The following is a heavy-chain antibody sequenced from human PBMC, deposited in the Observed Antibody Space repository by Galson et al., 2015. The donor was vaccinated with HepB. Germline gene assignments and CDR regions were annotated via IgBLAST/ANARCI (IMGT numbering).Heavy chain of an antibody. CDR3: ARGLSVVSGPSGWNSGWVDP. J-gene: IGHJ5*02. CDR2: TNPHSGGT. CDR1: GYTFTGYY. Sequence: SVKVSCKASGYTFTGYYIHWVRQAPGQGLEWIGWTNPHSGGTNYPQKFQGRVTMTTDTSIGTAYMELSRLRSDDTAVYYCARGLSVVSGPSGWNSGWVDPWGQGTLVTVSS. D-gene: IGHD6-19*01. V-gene: IGHV1-2*02.